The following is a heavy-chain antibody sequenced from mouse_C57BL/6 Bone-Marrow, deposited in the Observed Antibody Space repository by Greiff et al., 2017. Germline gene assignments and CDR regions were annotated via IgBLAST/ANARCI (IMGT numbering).Heavy chain of an antibody. D-gene: IGHD1-1*01. CDR2: IDPENGDT. Sequence: EVMLVESGAELVRPGASVKLSCTASGFNIKDDYMHWVKQRPEQGLEWIGWIDPENGDTEYASKFQGKATITADTSSNTAYLQLSSLTSEDTAVYYCTTGSSYSFAYWGQGTLVTVSA. CDR1: GFNIKDDY. J-gene: IGHJ3*01. V-gene: IGHV14-4*01. CDR3: TTGSSYSFAY.